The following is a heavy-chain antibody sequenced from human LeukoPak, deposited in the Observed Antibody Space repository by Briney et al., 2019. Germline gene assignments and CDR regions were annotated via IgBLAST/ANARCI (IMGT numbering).Heavy chain of an antibody. V-gene: IGHV3-30*02. CDR1: GFTFTSYS. CDR3: AKDRADIVVSTTADAFDI. CDR2: IRYDGSNK. D-gene: IGHD2-2*01. Sequence: GGSLRLSCAASGFTFTSYSMNWVRQAPGKGLEWVAFIRYDGSNKYYADSVKGRFTISRDNSKNTLYLQMNSLRAEDTAVYYCAKDRADIVVSTTADAFDIWGQGTMVTVSS. J-gene: IGHJ3*02.